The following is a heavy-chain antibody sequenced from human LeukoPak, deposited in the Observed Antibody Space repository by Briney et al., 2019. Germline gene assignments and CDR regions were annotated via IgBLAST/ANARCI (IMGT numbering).Heavy chain of an antibody. D-gene: IGHD3-16*02. CDR3: ARHIGGRYYYYYMDV. J-gene: IGHJ6*03. Sequence: PSETLSLTCTVSGGSISSSSYYWGWIRQPPGKGLEWIGNIYYIGSTYYNPSLKSRVTISVDTSKNQFSLKLSSVTAADTAVYYCARHIGGRYYYYYMDVWGKGATVTISS. CDR2: IYYIGST. V-gene: IGHV4-39*01. CDR1: GGSISSSSYY.